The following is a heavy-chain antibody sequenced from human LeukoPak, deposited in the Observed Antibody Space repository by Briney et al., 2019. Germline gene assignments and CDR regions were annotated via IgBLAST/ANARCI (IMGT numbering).Heavy chain of an antibody. V-gene: IGHV3-30*18. J-gene: IGHJ4*02. CDR1: GFTFSSYG. CDR3: AKSDDYGASGDY. Sequence: PGGSLRLSCAASGFTFSSYGMHWVRQAPGKGLEWVAVISYDGSNKYYADSVKGRFTISRDNSKNTLYLQMNSLRAEDTAVYYCAKSDDYGASGDYWGQGTLVTVSS. CDR2: ISYDGSNK. D-gene: IGHD4-17*01.